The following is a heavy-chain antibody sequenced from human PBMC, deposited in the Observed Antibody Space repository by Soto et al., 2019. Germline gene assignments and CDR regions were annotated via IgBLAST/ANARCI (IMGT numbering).Heavy chain of an antibody. CDR2: IIPIFGTA. CDR1: GGTFSSYA. J-gene: IGHJ4*02. D-gene: IGHD3-22*01. CDR3: AKSPYVEYYDSSGYYY. Sequence: SVKVSCKASGGTFSSYAISWVRQAPGQGLEWMGGIIPIFGTANYAQKFQGRVTITADESTSTAYMELSSLRSVDTAVYYCAKSPYVEYYDSSGYYYWGQGTLVTVS. V-gene: IGHV1-69*13.